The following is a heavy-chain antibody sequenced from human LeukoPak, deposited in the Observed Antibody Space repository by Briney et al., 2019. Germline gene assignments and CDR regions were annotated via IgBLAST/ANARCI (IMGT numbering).Heavy chain of an antibody. CDR1: GFTVSSNY. D-gene: IGHD3-22*01. J-gene: IGHJ3*02. V-gene: IGHV3-53*05. Sequence: GGSLRLSCAASGFTVSSNYMSWVRQAPGKGLEWVSVIYSGGSTFYADSVKGRFTISRDNSKNTLYLQMNSLRAEDTAVYYCARDTPPYGYYDSSGYYPGAFDIWGQGTMVTISS. CDR3: ARDTPPYGYYDSSGYYPGAFDI. CDR2: IYSGGST.